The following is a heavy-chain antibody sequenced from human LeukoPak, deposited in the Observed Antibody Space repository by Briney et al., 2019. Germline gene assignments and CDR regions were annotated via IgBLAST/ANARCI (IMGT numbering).Heavy chain of an antibody. CDR2: ISYDGSNK. V-gene: IGHV3-30*04. CDR1: GFTFSSYA. Sequence: GGSLRLSCAASGFTFSSYAMHWVRQAPGKGLEWVAVISYDGSNKYYADSVKGRFTISRDNSKNTLYLQMNSLRAEDTAVYYCARGTYFWYDSSGYCWFDPWGQGTLVTVSS. D-gene: IGHD3-22*01. J-gene: IGHJ5*02. CDR3: ARGTYFWYDSSGYCWFDP.